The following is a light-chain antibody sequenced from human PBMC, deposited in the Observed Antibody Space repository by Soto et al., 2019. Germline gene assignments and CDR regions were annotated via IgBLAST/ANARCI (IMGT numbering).Light chain of an antibody. CDR2: GTS. V-gene: IGKV3-20*01. J-gene: IGKJ1*01. Sequence: EIVLTQSPGTLSLSPGERATLSCRASQSVSSSYLAWYQHKPGRAPRLLIDGTSSRATGIPDRFSGSGSGTDFTLTISRLEPEGFAVYYCQQFATSPRTFGRGTKVDIK. CDR1: QSVSSSY. CDR3: QQFATSPRT.